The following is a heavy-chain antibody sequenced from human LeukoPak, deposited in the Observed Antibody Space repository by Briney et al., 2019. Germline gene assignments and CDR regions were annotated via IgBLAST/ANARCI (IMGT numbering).Heavy chain of an antibody. CDR2: ISNNGGTT. J-gene: IGHJ4*02. D-gene: IGHD1-1*01. CDR1: GFTFSSFA. CDR3: TKYKGYYFED. V-gene: IGHV3-23*01. Sequence: PGGSLRLSCVASGFTFSSFAMAWVRRAPGKGLEWVSAISNNGGTTYYADSVKGRFTISRDNSKNTLYLQMSSLRADDTAVYYCTKYKGYYFEDWGQGTLVTVSS.